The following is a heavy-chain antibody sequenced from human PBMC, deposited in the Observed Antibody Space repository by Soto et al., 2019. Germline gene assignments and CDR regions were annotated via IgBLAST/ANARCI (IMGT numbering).Heavy chain of an antibody. V-gene: IGHV3-53*01. J-gene: IGHJ6*02. CDR3: ARDLRTLYGMDV. CDR1: GFTVSSKY. Sequence: EVQLVESGGGLIQPGGSLRLSCAASGFTVSSKYMTWVRQAPGKGLEWVSVIYSGDTTYYADSVKGRFTISRDHSKNTLYLQMNSLRAEDTAVYYCARDLRTLYGMDVWGQGTTVTVSS. CDR2: IYSGDTT.